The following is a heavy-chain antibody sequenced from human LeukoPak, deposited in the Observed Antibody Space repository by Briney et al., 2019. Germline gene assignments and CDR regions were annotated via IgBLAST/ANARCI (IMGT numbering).Heavy chain of an antibody. J-gene: IGHJ4*02. CDR2: IIPILGIA. D-gene: IGHD4-17*01. CDR3: ARGYGDYSLFDY. CDR1: GGAFSSYA. Sequence: SVKVSCKASGGAFSSYAISWVRQAPGQGLEWMGRIIPILGIANYAQKFQGRVTITADKSTSTAYMELSSLRSEDTAVYYCARGYGDYSLFDYWGQGTLVTVSS. V-gene: IGHV1-69*04.